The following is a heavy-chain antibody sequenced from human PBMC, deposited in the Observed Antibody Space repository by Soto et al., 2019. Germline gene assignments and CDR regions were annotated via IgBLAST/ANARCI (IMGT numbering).Heavy chain of an antibody. CDR2: VYWDDDK. Sequence: SGPALVNPTQTLTVACTFSGFSLTTSGGGVSWIRQSPGKVLEWLALVYWDDDKRYSQSLQTRLTITKDNSAKKVVLTLTNMDPVEPGTYFGAHSQGPLDDWGQGILVTVCS. J-gene: IGHJ4*02. CDR3: AHSQGPLDD. CDR1: GFSLTTSGGG. V-gene: IGHV2-5*02.